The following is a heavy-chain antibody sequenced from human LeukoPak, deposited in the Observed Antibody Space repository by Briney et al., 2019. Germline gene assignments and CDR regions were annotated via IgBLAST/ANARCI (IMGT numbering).Heavy chain of an antibody. CDR1: GCSFTSYW. D-gene: IGHD3-22*01. V-gene: IGHV5-51*01. Sequence: GESLKISCKGSGCSFTSYWIALVRQMPGKGLEWMGIIYPGDSDTRYSPSFQGQVTISADKSISTAYLQWSSLKASDTAMYYCARRGYYDSSGYPNAFDIWGQGTMVTVSS. CDR2: IYPGDSDT. CDR3: ARRGYYDSSGYPNAFDI. J-gene: IGHJ3*02.